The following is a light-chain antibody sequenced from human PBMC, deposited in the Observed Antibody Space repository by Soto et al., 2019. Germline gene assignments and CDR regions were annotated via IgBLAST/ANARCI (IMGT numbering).Light chain of an antibody. CDR2: ASS. CDR3: QQSFDTSPT. CDR1: QSIATY. J-gene: IGKJ2*01. V-gene: IGKV1-39*01. Sequence: DIQMTQSPSALSASVGDRVTITCRASQSIATYVNWYQQQPGKVPKFLIYASSTVQSGVPSRFSGSGSGTEFTLTISSLQPEDFATYYCQQSFDTSPTFGQGTKVEIK.